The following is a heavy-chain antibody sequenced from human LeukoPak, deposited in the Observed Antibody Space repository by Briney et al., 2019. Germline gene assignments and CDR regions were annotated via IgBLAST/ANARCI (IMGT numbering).Heavy chain of an antibody. D-gene: IGHD1-14*01. CDR3: AKDRKFGY. Sequence: GGSLRLSCTASGFTFSTNAMSWVRQPPGKGLEWVSVISDSGTKTYYADSVKGRFTISRDNSKNTLYLQMNSLRADDTAVYYCAKDRKFGYWGQGTLVTVSS. J-gene: IGHJ4*02. CDR2: ISDSGTKT. CDR1: GFTFSTNA. V-gene: IGHV3-23*01.